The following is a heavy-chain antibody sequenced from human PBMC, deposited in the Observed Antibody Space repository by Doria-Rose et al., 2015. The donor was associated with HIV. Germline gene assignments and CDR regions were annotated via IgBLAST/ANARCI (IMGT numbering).Heavy chain of an antibody. CDR1: GVSLSSPGMG. D-gene: IGHD6-13*01. Sequence: QVTLKESGPVLVKPTETLTLTCTASGVSLSSPGMGVSWIRQPPGKALEWLANLFSDDERSYNTSLKSRLTISRGTSKSQVVLTMTDMDPVDTATYYCARIKSSRWYHKYYFDFWGQGTLVIVSA. CDR3: ARIKSSRWYHKYYFDF. J-gene: IGHJ4*02. V-gene: IGHV2-26*01. CDR2: LFSDDER.